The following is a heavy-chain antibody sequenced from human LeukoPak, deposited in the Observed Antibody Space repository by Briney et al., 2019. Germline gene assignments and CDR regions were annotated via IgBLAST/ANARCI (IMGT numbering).Heavy chain of an antibody. Sequence: GGSLRLSCAASGFTFSSYAMTWVRPAPGGGLQWVSALSGSVISTYYADSVKGRFTNSRDNSKNTLDLQMNSLRTDDTAVYYCAKRRSTVTSAWDAFDIWGQGTMVTVSS. D-gene: IGHD4-17*01. CDR2: LSGSVIST. CDR3: AKRRSTVTSAWDAFDI. CDR1: GFTFSSYA. J-gene: IGHJ3*02. V-gene: IGHV3-23*01.